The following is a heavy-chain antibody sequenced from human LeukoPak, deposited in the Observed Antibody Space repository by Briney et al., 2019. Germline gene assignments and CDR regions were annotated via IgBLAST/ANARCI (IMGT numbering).Heavy chain of an antibody. CDR2: IYYSGST. J-gene: IGHJ6*02. CDR3: ARVPSGYDYYYYYGMDV. V-gene: IGHV4-4*07. CDR1: GDSISTYY. Sequence: SETLSLTCTVSGDSISTYYWSWIRQPAGEGLEWIGRIYYSGSTNYNPSLKSRVTISVDTSKNQFSLKLSSVTAADTAVYYCARVPSGYDYYYYYGMDVWGQGTTVTVSS. D-gene: IGHD6-25*01.